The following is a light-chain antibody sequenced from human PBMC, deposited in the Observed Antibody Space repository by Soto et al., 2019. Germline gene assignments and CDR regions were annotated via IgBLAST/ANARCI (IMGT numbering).Light chain of an antibody. CDR2: SAS. J-gene: IGKJ1*01. V-gene: IGKV3-20*01. CDR3: QQYGTSPRT. Sequence: IVLMRSPGTLSLSPGERATLSCRASQSVSSTYLAWDQQQPALAVWLFLCSASSRATDIPDRFSGSGSGTDFTLSISRLEPEDFAVYYCQQYGTSPRTFGQGTKVDIK. CDR1: QSVSSTY.